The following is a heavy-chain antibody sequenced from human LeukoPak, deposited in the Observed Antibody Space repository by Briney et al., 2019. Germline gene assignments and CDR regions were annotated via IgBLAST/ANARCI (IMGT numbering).Heavy chain of an antibody. CDR1: GGPISDFY. J-gene: IGHJ4*02. CDR3: ARDRFYDNSGFRRLDF. V-gene: IGHV4-59*01. CDR2: TYFRGTT. Sequence: PSETLSLTCNVSGGPISDFYWSWVRQPPGKGPEWIGYTYFRGTTNYNPSFKSRVTISVDTSKNQFSLRLSSVTAADTAVYYCARDRFYDNSGFRRLDFWGQRVLVTVSS. D-gene: IGHD3-22*01.